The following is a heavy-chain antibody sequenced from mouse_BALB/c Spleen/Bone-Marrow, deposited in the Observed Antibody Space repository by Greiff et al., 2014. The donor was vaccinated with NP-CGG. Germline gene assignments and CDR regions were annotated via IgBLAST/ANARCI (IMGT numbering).Heavy chain of an antibody. CDR2: IYPYSGGT. CDR1: GYTFTDYY. CDR3: ARGNRDFAY. J-gene: IGHJ3*01. V-gene: IGHV1S29*02. Sequence: VQLQQSGPELVRPGASVKISCKASGYTFTDYYIYWVKQSHGKSLEWIGYIYPYSGGTGYNQKFKSKATLTVDNSSTTAYMELRSLTAEDSAVYYCARGNRDFAYWGQGTLVTVST. D-gene: IGHD4-1*01.